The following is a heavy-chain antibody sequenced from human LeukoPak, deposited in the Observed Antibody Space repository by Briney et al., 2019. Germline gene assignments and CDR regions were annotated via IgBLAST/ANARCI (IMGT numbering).Heavy chain of an antibody. D-gene: IGHD3-10*02. J-gene: IGHJ4*02. CDR3: ARAMFFDY. V-gene: IGHV4-59*08. CDR1: GGSINNNY. Sequence: SETLSLTCTVSGGSINNNYWSWIRQPPGKGLEWIGFIYHSGSTTYNPSLKSRVTISVDTPKNQFSLKLTSVTAADTAVYYRARAMFFDYWGQGALVTVSS. CDR2: IYHSGST.